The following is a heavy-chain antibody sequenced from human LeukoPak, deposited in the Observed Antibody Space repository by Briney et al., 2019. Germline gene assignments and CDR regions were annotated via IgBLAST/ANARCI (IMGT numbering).Heavy chain of an antibody. CDR2: ISDDGRVT. CDR3: ATDYLAY. Sequence: GGSLRLSCAASGFTFNRYYMYWIGQAPGKGLVWVSRISDDGRVTLYADFVKGRFTISRDNAKNTLSLQMNSLRVEDTAVYYCATDYLAYWGQGTLVTVSS. CDR1: GFTFNRYY. V-gene: IGHV3-74*01. J-gene: IGHJ4*02.